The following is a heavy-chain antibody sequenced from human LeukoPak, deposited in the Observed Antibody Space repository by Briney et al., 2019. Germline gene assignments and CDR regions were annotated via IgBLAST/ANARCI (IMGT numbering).Heavy chain of an antibody. CDR3: ARSNPNNWFDP. J-gene: IGHJ5*02. CDR1: GYTFTSYD. Sequence: ASVKVSCKASGYTFTSYDINWVRQATGQGLEWMGWMNPNGGNTGYAQKFQGRVTMTTDTSTSTAYMELRSLRSDDTAVYYCARSNPNNWFDPWGQGTLVTVSS. CDR2: MNPNGGNT. V-gene: IGHV1-8*01.